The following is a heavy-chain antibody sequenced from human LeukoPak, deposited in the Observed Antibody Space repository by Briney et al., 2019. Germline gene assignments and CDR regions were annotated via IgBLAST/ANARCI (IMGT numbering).Heavy chain of an antibody. J-gene: IGHJ4*02. Sequence: SETLSLTCTVSGGSISSYYWSWIRQPPGKGLEWIGSIYYSGSTYYNPSLKSRVTISVDTSKNQFSLKLSSVTAADTAVYYCARVHEQWLAYDYWGQGTLVTVSS. D-gene: IGHD6-19*01. CDR1: GGSISSYY. CDR2: IYYSGST. CDR3: ARVHEQWLAYDY. V-gene: IGHV4-59*05.